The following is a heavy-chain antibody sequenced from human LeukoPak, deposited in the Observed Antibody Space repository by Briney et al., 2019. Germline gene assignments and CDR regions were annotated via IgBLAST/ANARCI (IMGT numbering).Heavy chain of an antibody. CDR1: GGSISSYY. Sequence: PSETLSLTCTVSGGSISSYYWSWIRQPPGKGLEWIGYIYYSGSTNYNPSLKSRVTISVDTSKNQFSLKLSSVTAADTAVYYCARDRYHYDSSGYYQLDYWGQGTLVTVSS. V-gene: IGHV4-59*12. D-gene: IGHD3-22*01. J-gene: IGHJ4*02. CDR3: ARDRYHYDSSGYYQLDY. CDR2: IYYSGST.